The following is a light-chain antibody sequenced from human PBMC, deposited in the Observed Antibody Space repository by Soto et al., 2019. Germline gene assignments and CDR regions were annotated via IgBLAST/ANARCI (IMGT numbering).Light chain of an antibody. CDR2: WAS. CDR1: QSVLYSSSNKNY. V-gene: IGKV4-1*01. CDR3: QQYCSAPWT. J-gene: IGKJ1*01. Sequence: DIVMTQSPDSLAVSLGERATINCRSSQSVLYSSSNKNYLAWYQQKPGQPPKLLIYWASTRESGVPDRFSGSGSGTDFTLTISSLQAEDGAVYYWQQYCSAPWTFGQGTKVEIK.